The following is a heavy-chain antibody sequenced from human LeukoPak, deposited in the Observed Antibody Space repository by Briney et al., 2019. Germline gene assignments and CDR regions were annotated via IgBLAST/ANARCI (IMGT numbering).Heavy chain of an antibody. CDR3: AKDGPGDFWSGYYLFDS. CDR2: IYSGGTT. D-gene: IGHD3-3*01. Sequence: PGGSLRLSCAASGFTVSSNYMSWVRQAPGKGLEWVSVIYSGGTTYYADSVKGRFTISRDNSKNTLYLRMNSLRAEDTAVYYCAKDGPGDFWSGYYLFDSWGQGTLVTVSS. J-gene: IGHJ4*02. V-gene: IGHV3-66*01. CDR1: GFTVSSNY.